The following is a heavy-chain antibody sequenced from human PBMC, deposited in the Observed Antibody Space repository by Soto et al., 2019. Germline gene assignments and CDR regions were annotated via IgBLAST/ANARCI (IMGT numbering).Heavy chain of an antibody. Sequence: LSQTLSLTCGISGDRDSSYSADWNWLRQTPSRGLEWLGRTYYRPKWYNDYAVSVESRITINPDTSKNHFSLQLNFVTPEDTAVYVRARGEQYSGRSFDYWGQGTLVTVSS. CDR2: TYYRPKWYN. CDR3: ARGEQYSGRSFDY. CDR1: GDRDSSYSAD. V-gene: IGHV6-1*01. J-gene: IGHJ4*02. D-gene: IGHD1-26*01.